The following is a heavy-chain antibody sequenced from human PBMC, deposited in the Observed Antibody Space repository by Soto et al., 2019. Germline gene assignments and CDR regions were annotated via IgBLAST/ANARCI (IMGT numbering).Heavy chain of an antibody. CDR1: GGTFSSYA. CDR3: ARRYGDYAFYYYGMDV. D-gene: IGHD4-17*01. J-gene: IGHJ6*02. CDR2: IIPIFGTA. Sequence: QVQLVQSGAEVKKPGSSVKVSCKASGGTFSSYAISWVRQAPGQGLEWMGGIIPIFGTANYAQKFQGRVTITADESTSTGCMELSSLRSEDTAVYYCARRYGDYAFYYYGMDVWGQGTTVTVSS. V-gene: IGHV1-69*01.